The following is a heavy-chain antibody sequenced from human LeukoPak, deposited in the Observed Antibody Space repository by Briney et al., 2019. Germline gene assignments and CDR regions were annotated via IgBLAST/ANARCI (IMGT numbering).Heavy chain of an antibody. J-gene: IGHJ6*02. CDR3: ATYSGYDYEGRPYGMDV. D-gene: IGHD5-12*01. CDR1: GGSFSGYY. Sequence: SETLSLTCAVYGGSFSGYYWSWIRQPPGKGLEWIGEINHSGSTNYNPSLKSRVTISVDTSKNQFSLKLSSVTAADTAVYYCATYSGYDYEGRPYGMDVWGQGTTVTVSS. CDR2: INHSGST. V-gene: IGHV4-34*01.